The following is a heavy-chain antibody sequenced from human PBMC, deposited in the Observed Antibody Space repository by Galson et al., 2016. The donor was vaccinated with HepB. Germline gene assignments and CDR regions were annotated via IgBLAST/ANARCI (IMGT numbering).Heavy chain of an antibody. J-gene: IGHJ4*02. Sequence: PALVKPTQTLTLTCTFSGFSLTTYAVGVGWIRQPPGKALEWLATIYWDDDNRYSPSLKSRLTVMKDTSKNQVLLTTTNMDPADTATYYCAHSRDELRPCISTTCYTFDYWGQGTLVTVSS. CDR1: GFSLTTYAVG. D-gene: IGHD2-2*02. CDR2: IYWDDDN. V-gene: IGHV2-5*02. CDR3: AHSRDELRPCISTTCYTFDY.